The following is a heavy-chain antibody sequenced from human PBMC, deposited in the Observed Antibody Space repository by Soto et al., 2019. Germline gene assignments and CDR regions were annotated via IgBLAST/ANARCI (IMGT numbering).Heavy chain of an antibody. CDR2: INPDSGGT. Sequence: QVQLVQSGAEVKKPGASVKVSCKASGYTFTGYYLHWVRQAPGQGLDWMGWINPDSGGTNYAQKLQGRVTMTRDTSINTDFMELSRLTSDDTAVYYCARGLAVPGPRANDAFDIWGQGTMVTVSS. CDR3: ARGLAVPGPRANDAFDI. V-gene: IGHV1-2*02. CDR1: GYTFTGYY. D-gene: IGHD6-19*01. J-gene: IGHJ3*02.